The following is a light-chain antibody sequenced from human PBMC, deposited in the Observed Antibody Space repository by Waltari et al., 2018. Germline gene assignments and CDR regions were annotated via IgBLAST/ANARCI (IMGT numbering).Light chain of an antibody. CDR2: GFS. CDR1: KSNIRADFV. CDR3: QSEDTTLGADV. V-gene: IGLV1-40*01. Sequence: QSVLTQPTSVSGAQGQIITISCSGTKSNIRADFVVNWYQQLPGTSPKPLLHGFSNRPCGVSDRVSCLKSGASASLVITGLQAEDEADYYCQSEDTTLGADVFGGGTRLTVL. J-gene: IGLJ2*01.